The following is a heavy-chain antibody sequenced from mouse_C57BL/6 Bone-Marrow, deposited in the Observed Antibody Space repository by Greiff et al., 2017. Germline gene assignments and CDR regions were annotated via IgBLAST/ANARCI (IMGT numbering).Heavy chain of an antibody. CDR2: IWTGGGT. V-gene: IGHV2-9-1*01. CDR1: GFSLTSYA. J-gene: IGHJ4*01. D-gene: IGHD1-1*01. Sequence: QVQLKESGPGLVAPSQSLSITCTVSGFSLTSYAISWVRQPPGKGLEWLGVIWTGGGTNYNSALKSRLSISKDNSKSQVFLKMNSLQTDDTARYYCARKEGRYGSSLYYYAMDYWGQGTSVTVSS. CDR3: ARKEGRYGSSLYYYAMDY.